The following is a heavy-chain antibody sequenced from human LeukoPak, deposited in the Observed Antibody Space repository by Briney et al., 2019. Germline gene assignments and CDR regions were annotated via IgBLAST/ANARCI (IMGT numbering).Heavy chain of an antibody. J-gene: IGHJ4*02. V-gene: IGHV1-18*01. CDR1: GYTFTSYG. CDR2: ISGYNGNT. Sequence: ASVKVSCTASGYTFTSYGMGWVRQAPGQGLEWMGWISGYNGNTNYAQKLQDRVTMTTDTSTSTAYMELRSLRSDDTAVYYCARAPDYYDSSGYYYGRYFDYWGQGTLVTVSS. D-gene: IGHD3-22*01. CDR3: ARAPDYYDSSGYYYGRYFDY.